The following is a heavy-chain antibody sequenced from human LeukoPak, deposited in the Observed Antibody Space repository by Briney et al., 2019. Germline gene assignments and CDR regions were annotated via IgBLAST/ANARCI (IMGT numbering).Heavy chain of an antibody. CDR2: IRQDGSQK. D-gene: IGHD4-17*01. V-gene: IGHV3-7*01. CDR3: ARESGSVTSEVDFDY. CDR1: GFTFSSYW. J-gene: IGHJ4*02. Sequence: GGSLRLSCAASGFTFSSYWMSWVRQAPGKGLEWVATIRQDGSQKYYVDSVKGRFTISRDNAKNSLYLQTNSLRAEDTAVYYCARESGSVTSEVDFDYWGQGTLVTVSS.